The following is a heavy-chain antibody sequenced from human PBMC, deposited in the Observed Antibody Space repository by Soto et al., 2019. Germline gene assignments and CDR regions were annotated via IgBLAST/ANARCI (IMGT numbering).Heavy chain of an antibody. V-gene: IGHV5-10-1*01. CDR1: GYSFTSYW. CDR3: ARVDSSGYSYYYGMDV. Sequence: PGESLKISCKGSGYSFTSYWISWVRQMPGKGLEWMGRIDPSDSYTNYSPSFQGHVTISADKSISTAYLQWSSLKASDTAMYYCARVDSSGYSYYYGMDVWGQGTTVTVSS. D-gene: IGHD3-22*01. J-gene: IGHJ6*02. CDR2: IDPSDSYT.